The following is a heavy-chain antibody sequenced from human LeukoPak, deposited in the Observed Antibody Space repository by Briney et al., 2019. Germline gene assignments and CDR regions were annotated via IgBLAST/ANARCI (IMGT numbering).Heavy chain of an antibody. Sequence: PGRSLRLSCTASGFTFGDYAMSWVRQAPGKGLEWVGFIRSKAYGGTTEYAASVKGRFTISRDDSKSIAYLQMNSLKTEDTAVYYCTRLDGGVIVNPPDYWGQGTLVTVSS. CDR1: GFTFGDYA. D-gene: IGHD3-16*02. CDR3: TRLDGGVIVNPPDY. CDR2: IRSKAYGGTT. J-gene: IGHJ4*02. V-gene: IGHV3-49*04.